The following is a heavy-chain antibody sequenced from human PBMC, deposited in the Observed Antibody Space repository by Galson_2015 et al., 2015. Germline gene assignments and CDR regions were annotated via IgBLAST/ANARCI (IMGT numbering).Heavy chain of an antibody. D-gene: IGHD3-9*01. CDR3: ARDPMYYDILTGYPTIYYGMDV. CDR1: GFTFSSYS. Sequence: SLRLSCAASGFTFSSYSMNWVRQTPGKGLEWVSYISSSSTIYYADSVKGRFTISRDNSKNTLYLQMNSLRAEDTAVYYCARDPMYYDILTGYPTIYYGMDVWGQGTTVTVSS. CDR2: ISSSSTI. J-gene: IGHJ6*02. V-gene: IGHV3-48*01.